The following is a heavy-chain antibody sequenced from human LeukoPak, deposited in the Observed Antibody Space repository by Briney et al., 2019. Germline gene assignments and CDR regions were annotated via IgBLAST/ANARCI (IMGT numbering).Heavy chain of an antibody. CDR1: GFTFSSYE. CDR3: ASSITMIVVVKGTPGYYMDV. D-gene: IGHD3-22*01. Sequence: PGGSLRLSCAASGFTFSSYEMNWVRQAPGKGLEWVSYISSSGSTIYYADSVKGRFTISRDNAKNSLYLQMNSLRAEDTAVCYCASSITMIVVVKGTPGYYMDVWGKGTTVTISS. V-gene: IGHV3-48*03. J-gene: IGHJ6*03. CDR2: ISSSGSTI.